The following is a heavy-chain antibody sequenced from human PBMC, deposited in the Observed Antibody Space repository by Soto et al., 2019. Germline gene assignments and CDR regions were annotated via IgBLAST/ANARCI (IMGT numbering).Heavy chain of an antibody. D-gene: IGHD1-20*01. Sequence: VQLVESGGGLVQPGVSLRLSCAASGFTFSNHWINWIRQTPGRGLEWLAVIKQDGREKYYVDSVKGRFTVSRDNAMNQAYLQMNSLRVDDTAVYYCARDWYMDYWGQGTLVTVSS. CDR1: GFTFSNHW. J-gene: IGHJ4*02. CDR3: ARDWYMDY. CDR2: IKQDGREK. V-gene: IGHV3-7*04.